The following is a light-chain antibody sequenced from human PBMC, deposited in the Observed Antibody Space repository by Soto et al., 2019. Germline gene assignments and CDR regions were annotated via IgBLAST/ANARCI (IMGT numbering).Light chain of an antibody. CDR3: QQYYSTPRT. J-gene: IGKJ2*02. CDR1: QSVLYSSNNKNY. CDR2: WAS. V-gene: IGKV4-1*01. Sequence: DIVMTQSPDSLAVSLGERATINCKSSQSVLYSSNNKNYLAWYQQKPGQPPKLLIYWASTRESGVPDRFSGSGSGTDFTLTISNLQAEDVAVYYCQQYYSTPRTFGQGTKLETK.